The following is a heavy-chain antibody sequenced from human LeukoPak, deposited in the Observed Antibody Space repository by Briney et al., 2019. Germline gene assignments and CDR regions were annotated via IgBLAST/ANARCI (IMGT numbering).Heavy chain of an antibody. CDR1: GYIFTGYY. Sequence: ASVKVSCKASGYIFTGYYMHWVRQAPGQGLEWMGWINPNSGDTNYAQKFQGRVTMTRDTSISTAYMELSRLRSDDTAVYYCARVVPTTLMNYFDYWGQGTRVTVSS. J-gene: IGHJ4*02. V-gene: IGHV1-2*02. CDR3: ARVVPTTLMNYFDY. D-gene: IGHD5-12*01. CDR2: INPNSGDT.